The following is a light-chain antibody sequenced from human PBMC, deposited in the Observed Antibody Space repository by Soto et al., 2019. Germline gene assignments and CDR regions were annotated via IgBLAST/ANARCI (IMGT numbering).Light chain of an antibody. CDR2: QDT. Sequence: SYELAQPPSMSVSPGQTASITCSGDKLGDKYASWYQLRPGQSPVLVIYQDTKRPSGIPERFSGSNSGSTATLTISGTQALDEADYYCQAWDSTTYVFGTGTKLTVL. CDR1: KLGDKY. V-gene: IGLV3-1*01. CDR3: QAWDSTTYV. J-gene: IGLJ1*01.